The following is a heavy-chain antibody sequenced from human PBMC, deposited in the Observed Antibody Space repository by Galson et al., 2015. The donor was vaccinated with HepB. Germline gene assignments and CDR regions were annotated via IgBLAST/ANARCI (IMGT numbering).Heavy chain of an antibody. CDR2: IYSGGST. Sequence: SLRLSCAASGFTFSNAWMSWVRQAPGKGLEWVSVIYSGGSTYYADSVRGRFTISRDNSKNTLYLQMNSLRAEDTAVYYCASDRRFGELFSGAFDIWGQGTMVTVSS. V-gene: IGHV3-66*02. CDR1: GFTFSNAW. D-gene: IGHD3-10*01. J-gene: IGHJ3*02. CDR3: ASDRRFGELFSGAFDI.